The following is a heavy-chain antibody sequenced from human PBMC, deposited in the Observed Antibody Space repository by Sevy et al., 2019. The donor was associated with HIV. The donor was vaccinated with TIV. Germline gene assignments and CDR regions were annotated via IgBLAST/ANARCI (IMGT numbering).Heavy chain of an antibody. D-gene: IGHD3-3*01. CDR1: GFTFDSYA. CDR3: AKDRVTVFGVVVTFDS. V-gene: IGHV3-23*01. J-gene: IGHJ4*02. Sequence: GGSLRLSCAASGFTFDSYAMHWVRQVAGKGLEWVSTISGSGYATYYADSVKGRFIISRDTSRNTSYLQMNSLRVEDSAVYFCAKDRVTVFGVVVTFDSWGQGTLVTVSS. CDR2: ISGSGYAT.